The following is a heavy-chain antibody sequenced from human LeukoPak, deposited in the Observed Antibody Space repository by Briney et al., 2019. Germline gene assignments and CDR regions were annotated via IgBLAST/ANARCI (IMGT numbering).Heavy chain of an antibody. V-gene: IGHV1-18*01. J-gene: IGHJ5*02. CDR1: GYTFTSYG. Sequence: ASVKVSCKASGYTFTSYGISWVRQAPGQGLEWMGWISAYNGNTNYAQKLQGRVTMTTDTSTSTAYMELRSLRSGDTAVYYCARLIPQKWELPGKWFDPWGQGTLVTVSS. D-gene: IGHD1-26*01. CDR3: ARLIPQKWELPGKWFDP. CDR2: ISAYNGNT.